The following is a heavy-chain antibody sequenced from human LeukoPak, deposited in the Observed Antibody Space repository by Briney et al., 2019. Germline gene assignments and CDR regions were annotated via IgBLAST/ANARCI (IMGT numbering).Heavy chain of an antibody. CDR2: FDPEDGET. V-gene: IGHV1-24*01. J-gene: IGHJ3*02. CDR1: GYTLTELS. Sequence: GASVKVSCKVSGYTLTELSMHWVRQAPGKGLEWMGGFDPEDGETIYAQKFQGRVTMTEDTSTDTAYMELRSLRSDDTAVYYCVRSGYCYGGTCHSGAFDIWGQGTVVTVSS. CDR3: VRSGYCYGGTCHSGAFDI. D-gene: IGHD2-15*01.